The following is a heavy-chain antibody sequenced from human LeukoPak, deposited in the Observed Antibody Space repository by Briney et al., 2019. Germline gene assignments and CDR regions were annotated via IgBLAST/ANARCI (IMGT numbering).Heavy chain of an antibody. Sequence: PGGSLRLSCAASGFTFSRYGMHWVRQAPGKGLEWVAVISYDGSNKYYADSVKGRFTISRDNSKNTLYLQMNSLRAEDTAVYYCAEAKVDSSGFGADYWGQGTLVTVSS. CDR1: GFTFSRYG. CDR2: ISYDGSNK. CDR3: AEAKVDSSGFGADY. J-gene: IGHJ4*02. V-gene: IGHV3-30*18. D-gene: IGHD3-22*01.